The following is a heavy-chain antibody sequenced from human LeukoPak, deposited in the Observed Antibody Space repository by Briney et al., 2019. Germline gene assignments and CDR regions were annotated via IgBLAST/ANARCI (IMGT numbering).Heavy chain of an antibody. D-gene: IGHD3/OR15-3a*01. V-gene: IGHV4-59*11. CDR1: GASLSSHY. CDR2: TSGSV. CDR3: ARVLAIFGLDTTDFYMDV. Sequence: SETLSLTCAVSGASLSSHYWSWIRQPPGKGLEWIGYTSGSVSDTPSLKSRVAVSVDPSQNQVSLSLTSVTAADTAVYYCARVLAIFGLDTTDFYMDVWGKGTTVTVSS. J-gene: IGHJ6*03.